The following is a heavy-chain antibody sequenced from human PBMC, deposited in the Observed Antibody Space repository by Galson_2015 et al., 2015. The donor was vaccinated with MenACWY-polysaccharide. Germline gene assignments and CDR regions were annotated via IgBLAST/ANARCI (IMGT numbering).Heavy chain of an antibody. Sequence: SLRLSCATSGFIFSNYWMSWVRLTPGKGLEWLGNIKNDGTAKNYVDSVKGRFTFSRDHTKNSLYLQMSSLREEDTAVYYCAKDRHWNSFDCWGQGTLVTVSS. J-gene: IGHJ4*02. D-gene: IGHD1/OR15-1a*01. CDR3: AKDRHWNSFDC. CDR2: IKNDGTAK. CDR1: GFIFSNYW. V-gene: IGHV3-7*04.